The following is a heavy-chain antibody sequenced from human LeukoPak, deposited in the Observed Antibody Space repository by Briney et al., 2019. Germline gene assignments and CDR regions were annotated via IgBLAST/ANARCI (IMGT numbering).Heavy chain of an antibody. V-gene: IGHV4-4*02. Sequence: SGTLSLTCAVSGGSISSSCWCNWVRQPPGKGLEWIGEIYHSGSTNYNPSLMSRVTISVDKSKNQFSLKLSSVTAADTAVYYCATSSHYSQRLWGQGTLVTVSS. D-gene: IGHD3-10*01. CDR1: GGSISSSCW. CDR3: ATSSHYSQRL. CDR2: IYHSGST. J-gene: IGHJ4*02.